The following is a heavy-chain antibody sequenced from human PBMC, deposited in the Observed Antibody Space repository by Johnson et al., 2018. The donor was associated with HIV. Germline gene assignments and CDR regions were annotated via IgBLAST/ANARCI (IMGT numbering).Heavy chain of an antibody. D-gene: IGHD6-6*01. Sequence: VQVVESGGGLIQPGGSLRLSCAASGFTVSSNYMSWVRQAPGKGLAWVPVIYSGGSTYYADPVKGRFTIARDNAKNSLYLKMNSLRAEDTAVYYCAREGIAARLAAFDIWGQGTMVTVSS. CDR3: AREGIAARLAAFDI. V-gene: IGHV3-53*01. J-gene: IGHJ3*02. CDR1: GFTVSSNY. CDR2: IYSGGST.